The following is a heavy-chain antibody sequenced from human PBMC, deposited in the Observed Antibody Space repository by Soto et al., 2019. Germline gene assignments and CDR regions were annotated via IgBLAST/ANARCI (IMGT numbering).Heavy chain of an antibody. CDR2: ITASGGRT. J-gene: IGHJ5*01. V-gene: IGHV3-23*01. CDR1: GFTFSSYA. CDR3: AKDTRYADYVRWFDS. Sequence: EVHLLESGGGLVQPGGSLRLSCTASGFTFSSYAMTWVRQAPGRGLEGVSGITASGGRTFYADSVKGRFTISGDNSRSTLDLQMNSLRAEDTAVYYCAKDTRYADYVRWFDSWGQGTLVTVSS. D-gene: IGHD4-17*01.